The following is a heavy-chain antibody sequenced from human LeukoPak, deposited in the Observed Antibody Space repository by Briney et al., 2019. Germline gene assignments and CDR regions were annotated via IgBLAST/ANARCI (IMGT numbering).Heavy chain of an antibody. V-gene: IGHV4-59*11. CDR1: GGSISSHY. D-gene: IGHD5-18*01. Sequence: LPETLSLTCTVAGGSISSHYWSWLRQPPGKGLEWIAYLFDGVNTNDNPSLQSRLTLSADTSKNQFSLRLSSVTAADTAVYYCATIKRGSIFGYFDFWGQGIKVTVSS. CDR2: LFDGVNT. CDR3: ATIKRGSIFGYFDF. J-gene: IGHJ4*02.